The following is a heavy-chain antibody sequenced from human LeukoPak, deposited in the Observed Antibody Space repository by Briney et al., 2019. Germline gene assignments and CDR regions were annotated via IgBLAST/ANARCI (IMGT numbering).Heavy chain of an antibody. V-gene: IGHV4-59*01. J-gene: IGHJ4*02. CDR3: AREGSSGSLAFDY. D-gene: IGHD6-19*01. CDR1: GGSISSYY. Sequence: PSETLSLTYTVSGGSISSYYWSWIRQPPGKGLEWIGYIYYSGSTNYNPSLKSRVTISVDTSKNQFSLKLSSVTAADTAVYYCAREGSSGSLAFDYWGQGTLVTVSS. CDR2: IYYSGST.